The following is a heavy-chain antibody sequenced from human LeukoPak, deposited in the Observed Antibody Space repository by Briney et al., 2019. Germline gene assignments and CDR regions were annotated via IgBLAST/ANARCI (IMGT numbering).Heavy chain of an antibody. CDR3: ARAHYYDSSGYYHDAFDI. J-gene: IGHJ3*02. V-gene: IGHV1-46*01. Sequence: AASVKVSCKASGYTFTSYYMHWVRQAPGQGLEWMGIINPSGGSTSYAQKFQGRVTMTRDTSTSTAYMELSSLRSEDTAVYYCARAHYYDSSGYYHDAFDIWGQGTMVTVSS. D-gene: IGHD3-22*01. CDR1: GYTFTSYY. CDR2: INPSGGST.